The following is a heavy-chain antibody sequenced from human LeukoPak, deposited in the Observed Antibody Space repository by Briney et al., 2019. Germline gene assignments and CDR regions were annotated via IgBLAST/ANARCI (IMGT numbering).Heavy chain of an antibody. J-gene: IGHJ6*03. CDR2: MNPNSGNT. D-gene: IGHD6-19*01. V-gene: IGHV1-8*01. CDR3: ARGRSSSLSGWYAKDYYYMDV. Sequence: GASVKVSCKASGYTFTSYDINWVRQATGQGLEWMGWMNPNSGNTGYAQKFQGRVTMTRNTSISTAYMELSSLRSEDTAVYYCARGRSSSLSGWYAKDYYYMDVWGKGTTVTISS. CDR1: GYTFTSYD.